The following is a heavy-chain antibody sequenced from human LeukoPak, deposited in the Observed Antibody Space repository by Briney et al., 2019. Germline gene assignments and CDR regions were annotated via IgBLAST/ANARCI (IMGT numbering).Heavy chain of an antibody. D-gene: IGHD1-26*01. CDR3: ARSPRELDAFDI. J-gene: IGHJ3*02. Sequence: GGSLRLSCAASGFTFSSYAMSWVRQAPGKGLEWVAVISYDGSNKYYADSVKGRFTISRDNAKNSLYLQMNSLRAEDTAVYYCARSPRELDAFDIWGQGTMVTVSS. CDR1: GFTFSSYA. V-gene: IGHV3-30-3*01. CDR2: ISYDGSNK.